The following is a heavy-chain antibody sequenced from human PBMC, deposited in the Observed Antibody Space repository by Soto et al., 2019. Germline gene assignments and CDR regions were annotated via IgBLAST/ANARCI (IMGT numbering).Heavy chain of an antibody. V-gene: IGHV1-46*03. J-gene: IGHJ3*02. D-gene: IGHD1-7*01. CDR3: ARPHGELELRRYVFDI. CDR1: GYTFTSYY. Sequence: ASVKVSCKASGYTFTSYYMHWVRQAPGQGLEWMGIINPSGGSTSYAQKFRGRVTMTRDTSTSTVYMELSSLRSEDTAVYYCARPHGELELRRYVFDIWGQGTSVIVSS. CDR2: INPSGGST.